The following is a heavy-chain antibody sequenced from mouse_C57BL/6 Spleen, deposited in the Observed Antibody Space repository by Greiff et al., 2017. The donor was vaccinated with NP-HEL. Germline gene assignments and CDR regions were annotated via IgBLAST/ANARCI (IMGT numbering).Heavy chain of an antibody. Sequence: EVKLVESGGGLVKPGGSLKLSCAASGFTFSSYAMSWVRQTPEKRLEWVATISDGGSYTYYPDNVKGRFTISRDNAKNNLYLQMSHLKSEDTAMYYCARLQTARSFADWGQGTLVTVSA. D-gene: IGHD3-2*01. CDR3: ARLQTARSFAD. J-gene: IGHJ3*01. CDR2: ISDGGSYT. V-gene: IGHV5-4*03. CDR1: GFTFSSYA.